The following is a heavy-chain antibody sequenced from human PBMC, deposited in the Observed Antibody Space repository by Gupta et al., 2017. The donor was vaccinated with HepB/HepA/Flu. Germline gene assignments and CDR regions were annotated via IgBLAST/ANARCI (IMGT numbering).Heavy chain of an antibody. CDR3: TRDRWQWLMDY. CDR2: IKEDGSEK. V-gene: IGHV3-7*01. J-gene: IGHJ4*02. CDR1: RFTFSSYW. Sequence: EVQLVESGGGLVQPGGSLRLSCAVSRFTFSSYWMSWIRQAPGKGLEWVANIKEDGSEKYYVDSVKGRFTISRDNAKNSLYLQMNSLRAEDTAVYYCTRDRWQWLMDYWGQGTLVTVSS. D-gene: IGHD6-19*01.